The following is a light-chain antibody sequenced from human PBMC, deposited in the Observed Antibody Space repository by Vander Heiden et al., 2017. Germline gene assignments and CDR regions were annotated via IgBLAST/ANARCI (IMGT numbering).Light chain of an antibody. Sequence: QSALTQPASAAGSPGQSITISCTGTSSDVGTYNYVSWYQHHPGKATKLMIYEVTNRPSGVSNRFSSSKSGNTASLTISGLQAEDKANYYCSSFTSRSTVLFGGGTKLTVL. CDR3: SSFTSRSTVL. CDR2: EVT. J-gene: IGLJ2*01. V-gene: IGLV2-14*01. CDR1: SSDVGTYNY.